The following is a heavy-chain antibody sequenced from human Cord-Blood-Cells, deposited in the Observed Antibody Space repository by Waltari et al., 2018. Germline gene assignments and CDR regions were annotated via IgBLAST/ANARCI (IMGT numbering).Heavy chain of an antibody. CDR1: GGTFSSYA. V-gene: IGHV1-69*12. Sequence: QVQLVQSGAEVKKPGSSVKVSCTASGGTFSSYALSWLRQAPGQGLEWMGGIIPIFGTANYAQKFQGRVTITADESTSTAYMELSSLRSEDTAVYYCARDRGYGSGSYYDYWGQGTLVTVSS. J-gene: IGHJ4*02. CDR2: IIPIFGTA. CDR3: ARDRGYGSGSYYDY. D-gene: IGHD3-10*01.